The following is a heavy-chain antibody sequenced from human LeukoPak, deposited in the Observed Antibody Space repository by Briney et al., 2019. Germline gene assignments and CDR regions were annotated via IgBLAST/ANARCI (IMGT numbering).Heavy chain of an antibody. V-gene: IGHV4-4*07. CDR1: GGSISSYY. CDR3: AKGGLTLRGFDP. Sequence: SETLSLTCTVSGGSISSYYWSWIRQPAGKGLEWIGRIYTSGSTNYNPSLKSRVIMSVDTSKNQFSLKLSSVTAADTAVYFCAKGGLTLRGFDPWGQGTLVTVSS. CDR2: IYTSGST. D-gene: IGHD3-16*01. J-gene: IGHJ5*02.